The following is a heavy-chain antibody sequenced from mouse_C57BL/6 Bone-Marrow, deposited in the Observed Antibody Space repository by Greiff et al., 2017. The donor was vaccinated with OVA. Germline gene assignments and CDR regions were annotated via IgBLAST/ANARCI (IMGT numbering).Heavy chain of an antibody. Sequence: VQLVESGPGLVAPSQSLSITCTVSGFSLTSYAISWVRQPPGKGLEWLGVIWPGGGTNYNSALKSSLSISKDKSKSQEFIKRNSLQTQDTARYYCARSSYGNYAGFAYWGQGTLVTVSA. CDR2: IWPGGGT. V-gene: IGHV2-9-1*01. D-gene: IGHD2-1*01. CDR1: GFSLTSYA. CDR3: ARSSYGNYAGFAY. J-gene: IGHJ3*01.